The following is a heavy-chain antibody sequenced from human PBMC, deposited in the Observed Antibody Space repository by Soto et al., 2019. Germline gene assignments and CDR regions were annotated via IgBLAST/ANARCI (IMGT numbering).Heavy chain of an antibody. Sequence: PSETLSLTCTVSGGSISSGGYYWSWIRQHPGKGLEWIGYIYYSGSTYYNPSLKSRVTISVDTSKNQFSLKLSPVTAADTAVYYCARDRYCSGGSCPGAFDIWGQGTMVTVSS. V-gene: IGHV4-31*03. CDR3: ARDRYCSGGSCPGAFDI. D-gene: IGHD2-15*01. CDR1: GGSISSGGYY. J-gene: IGHJ3*02. CDR2: IYYSGST.